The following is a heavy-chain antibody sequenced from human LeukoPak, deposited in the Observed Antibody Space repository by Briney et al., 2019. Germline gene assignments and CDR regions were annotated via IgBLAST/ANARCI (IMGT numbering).Heavy chain of an antibody. CDR2: ISGDGGNT. V-gene: IGHV3-43*02. D-gene: IGHD2-15*01. Sequence: PVGSLRLSCAASGFTFDDYAIHWVRQAPGKGLEWVSLISGDGGNTYYADSVKGRLTLSRDNSKNSLYMQMNSLRSEDTAFYYCAKDKALGYCSAGSCLYLDYWGQGTLVTVSS. CDR3: AKDKALGYCSAGSCLYLDY. CDR1: GFTFDDYA. J-gene: IGHJ4*02.